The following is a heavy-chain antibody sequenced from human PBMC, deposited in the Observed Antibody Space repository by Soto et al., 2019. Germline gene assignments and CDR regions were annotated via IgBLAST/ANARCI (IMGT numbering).Heavy chain of an antibody. Sequence: QLQLQESGPGLVKPSATLSLTCSVSGASIDSKSYYWAWIRQPPGKGLEWVGNIFYAGDTFYSPSLQSPVTISVDLCQNQFSLRLSSVTAADTALYYCARLDLAYYGLDVWGQGATVLVSS. J-gene: IGHJ6*02. CDR2: IFYAGDT. V-gene: IGHV4-39*01. D-gene: IGHD3-9*01. CDR1: GASIDSKSYY. CDR3: ARLDLAYYGLDV.